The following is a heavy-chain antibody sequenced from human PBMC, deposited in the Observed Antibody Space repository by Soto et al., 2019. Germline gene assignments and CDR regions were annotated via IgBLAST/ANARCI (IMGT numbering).Heavy chain of an antibody. D-gene: IGHD2-2*01. CDR1: GGSISSGDYC. Sequence: QVQLQESGPGLVKPSQTLSLTCTVSGGSISSGDYCWSWIRQPPGKGLEWIGYIYYIGSTSYNPSLKSRVTVSLDTSKNQFSLKLSSVTAADTAVYYCARGYAAAAIKVWGQGTLVTVSS. CDR2: IYYIGST. V-gene: IGHV4-30-4*01. J-gene: IGHJ4*02. CDR3: ARGYAAAAIKV.